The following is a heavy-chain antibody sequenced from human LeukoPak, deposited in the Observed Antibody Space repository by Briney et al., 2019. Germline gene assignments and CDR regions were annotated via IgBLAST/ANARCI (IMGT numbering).Heavy chain of an antibody. CDR1: GRSISSYY. J-gene: IGHJ4*02. CDR2: IYYSGST. Sequence: SETLSLTCTVSGRSISSYYWSWLRQPPGKGLKWVGYIYYSGSTNYNPPLKSRVTLSVDTSKNQFSLKLSSVTAADTAVYYCARRLGYSGYDPFDYWGQGTLVTVSS. D-gene: IGHD5-12*01. CDR3: ARRLGYSGYDPFDY. V-gene: IGHV4-59*08.